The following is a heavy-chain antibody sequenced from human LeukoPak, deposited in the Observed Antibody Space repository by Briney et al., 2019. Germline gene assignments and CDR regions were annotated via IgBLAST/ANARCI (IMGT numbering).Heavy chain of an antibody. D-gene: IGHD6-13*01. V-gene: IGHV3-53*01. CDR2: IFGGGST. J-gene: IGHJ4*02. Sequence: GGSLRLSCAASGFTVGNNFMSWVRQAPGKGLEWVSVIFGGGSTYYAESVKGRFTISRDNSKNTLYLHMNSLRVEDTAIYFCARLGSHLYGSWFYFDYWGQGTLVTVSS. CDR1: GFTVGNNF. CDR3: ARLGSHLYGSWFYFDY.